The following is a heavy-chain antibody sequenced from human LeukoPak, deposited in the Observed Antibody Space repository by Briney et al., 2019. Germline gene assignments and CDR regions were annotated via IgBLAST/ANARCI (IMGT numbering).Heavy chain of an antibody. CDR1: GYTFTSYD. CDR2: MNPNSGNT. J-gene: IGHJ4*02. CDR3: ARGYCSSTSCPFDY. Sequence: GASVKVSCKASGYTFTSYDINWVRQATGQGLEWRGWMNPNSGNTGYAQKFQGRVTMTRNTSISTAYMELSSLRSEDTAVYYCARGYCSSTSCPFDYWGQGTLVTVSS. V-gene: IGHV1-8*01. D-gene: IGHD2-2*01.